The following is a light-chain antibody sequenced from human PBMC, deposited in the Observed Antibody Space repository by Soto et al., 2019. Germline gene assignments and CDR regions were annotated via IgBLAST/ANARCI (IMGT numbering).Light chain of an antibody. V-gene: IGKV3-15*01. CDR2: GAF. CDR1: QSISGT. J-gene: IGKJ1*01. CDR3: QQYDNWPWT. Sequence: ERVVTQSPATLSVSPGGRGTLSCMASQSISGTLAWYQQKPGQAPRLLIYGAFTRATGFPARFSGSGSGTDFTLTITSLPSEDFAVYYCQQYDNWPWTFGQGTKVDIK.